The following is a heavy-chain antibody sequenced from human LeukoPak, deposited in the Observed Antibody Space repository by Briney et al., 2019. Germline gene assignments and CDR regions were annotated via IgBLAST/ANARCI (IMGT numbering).Heavy chain of an antibody. Sequence: ASVKVSCKASGYTFTGYYMHWVRQAPGQGLEWMGWINPNSGGTNYARKFQGRVTMTRDTSISTAYMELSRLRSDDTAVYYCANDNDSSGYYSPLDAFDIWGQGTMVTVSS. CDR2: INPNSGGT. D-gene: IGHD3-22*01. J-gene: IGHJ3*02. CDR3: ANDNDSSGYYSPLDAFDI. V-gene: IGHV1-2*02. CDR1: GYTFTGYY.